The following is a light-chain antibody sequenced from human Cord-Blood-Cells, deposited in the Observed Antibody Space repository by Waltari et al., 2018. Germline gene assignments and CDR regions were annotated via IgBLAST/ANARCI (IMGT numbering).Light chain of an antibody. V-gene: IGKV1-9*01. CDR1: QGISSY. J-gene: IGKJ2*01. CDR2: AAS. CDR3: QQLNSYLYT. Sequence: DIQLTQSPSFLSASVGDRVTITCRASQGISSYLAWYQQKPGKAPKLLIYAASHLQSGVPSRFSGSGSGTEFTLTISSLQPEDFATYYCQQLNSYLYTFGQGTKLEIK.